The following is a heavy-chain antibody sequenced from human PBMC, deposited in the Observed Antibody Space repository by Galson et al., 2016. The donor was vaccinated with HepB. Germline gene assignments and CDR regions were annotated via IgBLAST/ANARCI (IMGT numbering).Heavy chain of an antibody. CDR1: GFIFDDFA. D-gene: IGHD6-19*01. CDR2: ISWDGGSV. CDR3: AKDTGGGWYAGGSDY. J-gene: IGHJ4*02. Sequence: SLRLFCAASGFIFDDFAMHWVRQAPGKGLEWVSAISWDGGSVAYADSVEGRFTISRDNAKNSLYLHMNSLGAEDTALYYCAKDTGGGWYAGGSDYWGQGILVTVSS. V-gene: IGHV3-9*01.